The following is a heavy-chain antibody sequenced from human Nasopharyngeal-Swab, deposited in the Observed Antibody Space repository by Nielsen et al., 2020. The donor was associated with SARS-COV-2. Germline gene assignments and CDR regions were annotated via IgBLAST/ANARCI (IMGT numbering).Heavy chain of an antibody. V-gene: IGHV1-69*10. Sequence: SSVQVSCKASGCSFDYYTIIWVRQAPGQGLEWMGGFIPVLGITNYAHKFQGRLTISADKSTTTGYMELNILTSDDTAVYFCARVPNTGAYYPDSWGQGTLVTVSS. CDR3: ARVPNTGAYYPDS. CDR2: FIPVLGIT. D-gene: IGHD7-27*01. CDR1: GCSFDYYT. J-gene: IGHJ4*02.